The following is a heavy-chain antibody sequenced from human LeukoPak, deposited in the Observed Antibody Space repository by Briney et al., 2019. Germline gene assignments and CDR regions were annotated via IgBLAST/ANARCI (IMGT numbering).Heavy chain of an antibody. CDR1: GYTFTSYG. CDR3: ARDSSHTDYLLYYYGMDV. D-gene: IGHD4-11*01. Sequence: ASVKVSCKASGYTFTSYGISWVRQAPGQGLEWMGWISAYNGNTNYAQKLQGRVTMTTDTSTSTAYMELRSLRSDDTAVYYCARDSSHTDYLLYYYGMDVWGQGTTVTVSS. CDR2: ISAYNGNT. J-gene: IGHJ6*02. V-gene: IGHV1-18*01.